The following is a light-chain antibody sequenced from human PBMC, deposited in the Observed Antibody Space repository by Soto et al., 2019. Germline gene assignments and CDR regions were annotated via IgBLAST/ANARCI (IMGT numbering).Light chain of an antibody. V-gene: IGKV3-20*01. CDR3: QQYANSPRT. CDR2: DTS. J-gene: IGKJ1*01. Sequence: EIVLTQSPGTLSLSPGERATLSCRASQSVGDTYLAWYQQKPGQAPRLLIYDTSRRATGLPDRFSGSGSGTDFTLTISRLEPEDFEVYYCQQYANSPRTFGQGTKVEIK. CDR1: QSVGDTY.